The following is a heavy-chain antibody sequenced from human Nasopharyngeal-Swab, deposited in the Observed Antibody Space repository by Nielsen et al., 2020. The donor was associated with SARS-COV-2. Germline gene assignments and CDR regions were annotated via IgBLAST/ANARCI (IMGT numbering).Heavy chain of an antibody. CDR3: ARQVGQWLVLVSWFDP. CDR1: GGSFSGYY. J-gene: IGHJ5*02. CDR2: IHYSGST. V-gene: IGHV4-34*01. D-gene: IGHD6-19*01. Sequence: SETLSLTCAVYGGSFSGYYWSWIRQPPGKGLEWIGSIHYSGSTYYNPPLKSRATISVDTSKNQFSLKLSSVTAADTAVYYCARQVGQWLVLVSWFDPWGQGTLVTVSS.